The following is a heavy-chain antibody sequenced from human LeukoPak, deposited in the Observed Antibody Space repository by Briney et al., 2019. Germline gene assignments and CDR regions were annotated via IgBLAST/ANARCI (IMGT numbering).Heavy chain of an antibody. D-gene: IGHD6-13*01. CDR1: GYTFTGYY. CDR3: ARAIAAAGHYYYYYMDV. Sequence: GASVKVSCKASGYTFTGYYMHWVRQAPGQGLEWMGWINPNSGGTNYAQKFQGRVTMTRDTSTSTAYMELRSLRSDDTAVYYCARAIAAAGHYYYYYMDVWGKGTTITVSS. J-gene: IGHJ6*03. V-gene: IGHV1-2*02. CDR2: INPNSGGT.